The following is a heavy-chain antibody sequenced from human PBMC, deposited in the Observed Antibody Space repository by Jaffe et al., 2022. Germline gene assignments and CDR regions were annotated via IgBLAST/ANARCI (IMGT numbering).Heavy chain of an antibody. CDR2: IIPIFGTA. CDR1: GGTFSSYA. D-gene: IGHD2-15*01. J-gene: IGHJ5*02. CDR3: ARDYSYCSGGSCYGWFDP. V-gene: IGHV1-69*01. Sequence: QVQLVQSGAEVKKPGSSVKVSCKASGGTFSSYAISWVRQAPGQGLEWMGGIIPIFGTANYAQKFQGRVTITADESTSTAYMELSSLRSEDTAVYYCARDYSYCSGGSCYGWFDPWGQGTLVTVSS.